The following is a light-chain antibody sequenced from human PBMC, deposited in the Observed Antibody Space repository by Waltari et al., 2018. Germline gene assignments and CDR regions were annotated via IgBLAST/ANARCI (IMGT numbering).Light chain of an antibody. Sequence: SYELTQPPSVSVSPGQTARITCSGDALPRQYAYWYQQRPGPAPMLMIYQDTQRPSEIPERFSGSSSGTTVTLTISEVQAEDEADYYCQSADGSGTYVVFGGGTKLTVL. V-gene: IGLV3-25*03. J-gene: IGLJ2*01. CDR2: QDT. CDR1: ALPRQY. CDR3: QSADGSGTYVV.